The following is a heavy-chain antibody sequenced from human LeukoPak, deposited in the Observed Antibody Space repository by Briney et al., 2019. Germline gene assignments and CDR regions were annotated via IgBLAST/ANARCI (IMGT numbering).Heavy chain of an antibody. J-gene: IGHJ5*02. CDR2: IYSSGTT. CDR1: GHPISSSNDY. V-gene: IGHV4-39*02. CDR3: ARRGTGSYSRFDP. Sequence: PSETLSLTCAVSGHPISSSNDYWRWIRQPPGKGLEWIGCIYSSGTTYYNPSLKSRVNIYIDASKNHFSLNLNSVTVADTAVYYCARRGTGSYSRFDPWGQGTLVTVSS. D-gene: IGHD1-26*01.